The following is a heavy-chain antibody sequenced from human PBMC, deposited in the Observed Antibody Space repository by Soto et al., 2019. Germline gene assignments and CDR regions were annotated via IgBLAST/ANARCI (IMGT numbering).Heavy chain of an antibody. CDR1: GYTFTSYA. CDR3: ARVRGSGSYYRDAFDI. J-gene: IGHJ3*02. CDR2: INAGNGNT. D-gene: IGHD3-10*01. V-gene: IGHV1-3*01. Sequence: QVQLVQSGAEVKKPGASVKVSCKASGYTFTSYAMHWVRQAPGQRLEWMGWINAGNGNTKYSQKFQGRVTITRDTSASTAYMELGSLRSEDTAVYYCARVRGSGSYYRDAFDIWCQGTMVTVSS.